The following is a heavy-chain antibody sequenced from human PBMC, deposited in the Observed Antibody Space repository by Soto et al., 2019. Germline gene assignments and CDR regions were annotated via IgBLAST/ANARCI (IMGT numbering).Heavy chain of an antibody. CDR3: ARAPYYYDSSAGGSRGTIDY. D-gene: IGHD3-22*01. V-gene: IGHV4-31*03. CDR2: IYFSGST. Sequence: PSETLSLTCTVSGGSVSSAGYYWSWIRQHPGKGLEWIGYIYFSGSTYYNPSLKSRVTISVDTSKNQFSLTLSSVTAADTAVYFCARAPYYYDSSAGGSRGTIDYWGQGTLVTVSS. CDR1: GGSVSSAGYY. J-gene: IGHJ4*02.